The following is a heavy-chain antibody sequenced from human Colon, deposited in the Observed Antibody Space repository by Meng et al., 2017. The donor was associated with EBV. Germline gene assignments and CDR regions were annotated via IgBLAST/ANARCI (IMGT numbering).Heavy chain of an antibody. CDR3: VREFRAVAQNPNDY. CDR1: GFTFSSYW. Sequence: GLLVASGGGLFHPGGSLSLACAVSGFTFSSYWMHWVRQVSGKGLVWVSRINSDGSSTSYADSVKGRFTISRDNAKNTLYLQMNSLRAEDTAVYYCVREFRAVAQNPNDYWGQGTLVTVSS. V-gene: IGHV3-74*01. J-gene: IGHJ4*02. D-gene: IGHD6-19*01. CDR2: INSDGSST.